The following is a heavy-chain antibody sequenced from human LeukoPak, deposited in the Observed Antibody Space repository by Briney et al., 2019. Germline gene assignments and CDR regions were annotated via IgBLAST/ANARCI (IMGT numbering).Heavy chain of an antibody. CDR1: GYTFTTYW. Sequence: GESLKISCKGSGYTFTTYWIGWVRQMPGKSLEWMGIIYPGGSNTRYSPSFQGQVTISADKSTNTAYLQWSTLKASDTAMYYCARQGSSGNWFDPWGQGTLVTVSS. CDR3: ARQGSSGNWFDP. D-gene: IGHD6-25*01. V-gene: IGHV5-51*01. CDR2: IYPGGSNT. J-gene: IGHJ5*02.